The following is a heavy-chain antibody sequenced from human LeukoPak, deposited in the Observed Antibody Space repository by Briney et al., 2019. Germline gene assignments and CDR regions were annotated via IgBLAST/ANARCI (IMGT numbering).Heavy chain of an antibody. V-gene: IGHV3-9*01. Sequence: PGGSLRLSCAASGFTFDDYAMHWVRQVPGKGLEWVSGISWNSDSIGFADSVKGRFTISRDNAKNSLYLQMNSLRAEDTALYYCAKAFTSGWTFFDYWGQETLVTVSS. CDR3: AKAFTSGWTFFDY. CDR2: ISWNSDSI. J-gene: IGHJ4*02. D-gene: IGHD6-19*01. CDR1: GFTFDDYA.